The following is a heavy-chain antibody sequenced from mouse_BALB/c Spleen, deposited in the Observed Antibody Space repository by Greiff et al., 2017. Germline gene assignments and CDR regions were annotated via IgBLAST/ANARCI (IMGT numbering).Heavy chain of an antibody. J-gene: IGHJ3*01. CDR1: GYTFTSYV. D-gene: IGHD2-4*01. V-gene: IGHV1-14*01. CDR3: ARRGPLYDYAWFAY. Sequence: VQLKQSGPELVKPGASVKMSCKASGYTFTSYVMHWVKQKPGQGLEWIGYINPYNDGTKYNEKFKGKATLTSDKSSSTAYMELSSLTSEDSAVYYCARRGPLYDYAWFAYWGQGTLVTVSA. CDR2: INPYNDGT.